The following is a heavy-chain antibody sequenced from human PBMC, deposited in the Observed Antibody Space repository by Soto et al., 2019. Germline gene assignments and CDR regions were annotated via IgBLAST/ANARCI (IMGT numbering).Heavy chain of an antibody. J-gene: IGHJ5*02. CDR3: AKSPSRVGATWFDP. Sequence: GGSLRLSCAASGFTFSSYAMGWVRQAPGKGLEWVSAISGSGGSTYYADSVKGRFTISRDNSKNTLYLQMNSLRAEDTAVYYCAKSPSRVGATWFDPWGQGTLVTVSS. CDR1: GFTFSSYA. V-gene: IGHV3-23*01. CDR2: ISGSGGST. D-gene: IGHD1-26*01.